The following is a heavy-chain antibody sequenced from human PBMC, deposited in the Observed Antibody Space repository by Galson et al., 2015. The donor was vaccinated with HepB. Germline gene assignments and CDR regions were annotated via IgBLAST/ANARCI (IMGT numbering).Heavy chain of an antibody. CDR3: AGRIVGATLSEVVVDY. D-gene: IGHD1-26*01. J-gene: IGHJ4*02. Sequence: SETLSLTCTVSGGSISSSSYYWGWIRQPPGKGLEWIGSIYYSGSTYYNPSLKSRVTISVDTSKNQFSLKLSSVTAADTAVYYCAGRIVGATLSEVVVDYWGQGTLVTVSS. V-gene: IGHV4-39*01. CDR1: GGSISSSSYY. CDR2: IYYSGST.